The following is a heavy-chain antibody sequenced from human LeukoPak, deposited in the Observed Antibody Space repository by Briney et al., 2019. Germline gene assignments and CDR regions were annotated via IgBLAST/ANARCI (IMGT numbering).Heavy chain of an antibody. Sequence: ASVKVSCKASGYTFTGYYMHWVRQAPGQGLEWMGWIIAYNGNTNYAQKLQGRVTMTTDTSTSTAYMELRSLRSDDTAVYFCATHSPEWRYSGYYNFYYMDVWGKGTTVTVSS. V-gene: IGHV1-18*04. CDR2: IIAYNGNT. CDR1: GYTFTGYY. J-gene: IGHJ6*03. CDR3: ATHSPEWRYSGYYNFYYMDV. D-gene: IGHD5-12*01.